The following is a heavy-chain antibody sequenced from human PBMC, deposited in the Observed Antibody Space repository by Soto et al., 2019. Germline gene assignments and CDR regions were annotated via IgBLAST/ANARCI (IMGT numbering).Heavy chain of an antibody. V-gene: IGHV1-69*13. J-gene: IGHJ4*02. Sequence: RASANVSCKSSGGTFGSQCIAWVRQAPGQGLECMGGFIAMLETPTYEKKVQGRATISADESLTSSYLELRSLRSEDTGVYFCARGAMANFDYWGQGTVVTVSS. D-gene: IGHD5-18*01. CDR3: ARGAMANFDY. CDR2: FIAMLETP. CDR1: GGTFGSQC.